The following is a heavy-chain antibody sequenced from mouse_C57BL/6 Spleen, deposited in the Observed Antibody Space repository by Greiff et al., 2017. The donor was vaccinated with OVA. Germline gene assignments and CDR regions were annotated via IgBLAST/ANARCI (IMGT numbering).Heavy chain of an antibody. V-gene: IGHV2-2*01. Sequence: VQLQQSGPGLVQPSQSLSITCTVSGFSLTSYGVHWVRQSPGQGLEWLGVIWHGGSTDYNAAFISRLSISKDNSKSQVFFKMNSLQADDTAIYYCAREEITTSYYFDYWGQGTTLTVSS. D-gene: IGHD2-4*01. CDR3: AREEITTSYYFDY. CDR1: GFSLTSYG. J-gene: IGHJ2*01. CDR2: IWHGGST.